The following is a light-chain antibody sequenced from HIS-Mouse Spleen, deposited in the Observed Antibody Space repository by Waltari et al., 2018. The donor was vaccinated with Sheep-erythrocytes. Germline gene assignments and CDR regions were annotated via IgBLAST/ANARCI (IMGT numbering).Light chain of an antibody. CDR2: DVR. J-gene: IGLJ3*02. V-gene: IGLV2-11*01. Sequence: QSSLTHPRSAFCAPAQPVAISCTATTSSDVGYYYVVWYQQHPGKAPKLMIYDVRKRPSGVPDRFSGSKSGNTASLTISGLQAEDEADYYCCSYAGSYTWVFGAGTKLTVL. CDR3: CSYAGSYTWV. CDR1: TSSDVGYYY.